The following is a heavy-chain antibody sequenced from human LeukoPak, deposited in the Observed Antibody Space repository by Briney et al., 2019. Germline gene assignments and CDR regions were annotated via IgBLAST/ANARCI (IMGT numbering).Heavy chain of an antibody. CDR2: IYTGGNT. CDR3: TTDADSGSGSQTDF. V-gene: IGHV3-66*01. CDR1: GFTVSGNY. D-gene: IGHD3-10*01. Sequence: PGGFLRLSCAASGFTVSGNYMSWVRQAPGKGLEWVSVIYTGGNTYYADSVKGRFTISRDSSKNMLYLQMNSLRGEDTAVYYCTTDADSGSGSQTDFWGQGTLVTVSS. J-gene: IGHJ4*02.